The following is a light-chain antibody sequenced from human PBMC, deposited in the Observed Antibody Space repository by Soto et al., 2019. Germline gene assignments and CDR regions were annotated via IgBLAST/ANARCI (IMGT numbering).Light chain of an antibody. CDR3: QQSYGTPLT. CDR2: AAS. V-gene: IGKV1-39*01. J-gene: IGKJ4*01. Sequence: DMEMTQSPSSLSASVGDRVTITCRASQSISNYLNWYQHKPGKVPKLLIYAASSLQSGVPTRFKGRWSGTEFNLNINSLQPEDFATYYCQQSYGTPLTFGGGTKIEIK. CDR1: QSISNY.